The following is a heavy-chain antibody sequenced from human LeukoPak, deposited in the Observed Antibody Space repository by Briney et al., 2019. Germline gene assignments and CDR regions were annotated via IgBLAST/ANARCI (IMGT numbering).Heavy chain of an antibody. Sequence: GGSLRLSCAASGFTFSSYWMSWVRQAPGKGLEWVANIKQDGSDKYYVDSVKGRFTISRDNAKNSLYLQMNSLRAEDTAVYYCARELCSTTSCPLDYWGQGTLVTVSS. CDR3: ARELCSTTSCPLDY. D-gene: IGHD2-2*01. V-gene: IGHV3-7*01. CDR2: IKQDGSDK. J-gene: IGHJ4*02. CDR1: GFTFSSYW.